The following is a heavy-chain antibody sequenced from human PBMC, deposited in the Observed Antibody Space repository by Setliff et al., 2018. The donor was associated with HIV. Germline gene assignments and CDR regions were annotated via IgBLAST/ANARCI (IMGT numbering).Heavy chain of an antibody. CDR1: GGSISSSNW. V-gene: IGHV4-4*02. CDR3: AGCITGTTHWFDP. J-gene: IGHJ5*02. CDR2: IYHSGST. Sequence: PSETLSLTCAVSGGSISSSNWWSWVRQPPGKGLEWIGEIYHSGSTNYNPSLQSRVTISVDKSKNQFSLRLRSVTAADTAMYYCAGCITGTTHWFDPWGQGTLVTVSS. D-gene: IGHD1-20*01.